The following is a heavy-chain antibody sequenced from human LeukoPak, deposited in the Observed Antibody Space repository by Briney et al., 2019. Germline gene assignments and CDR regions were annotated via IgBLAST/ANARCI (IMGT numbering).Heavy chain of an antibody. Sequence: ASVKVSCKASGYTFTTYDINWVRQASGQGLEWMGWMSPNSGYTGYSQKFQGRVSITRDTSIGTAYLELSSLRSDDTAIYYCARNPYETGHFDPWGQGTLVTVCS. D-gene: IGHD3-3*01. V-gene: IGHV1-8*03. CDR2: MSPNSGYT. J-gene: IGHJ5*02. CDR3: ARNPYETGHFDP. CDR1: GYTFTTYD.